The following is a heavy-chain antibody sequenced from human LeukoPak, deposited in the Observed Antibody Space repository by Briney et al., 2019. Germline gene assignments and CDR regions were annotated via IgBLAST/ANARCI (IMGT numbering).Heavy chain of an antibody. V-gene: IGHV1-2*06. D-gene: IGHD6-13*01. CDR1: GYTFIDYW. CDR3: AKVPPSITAAGNWLGP. CDR2: INPNTGGT. Sequence: ASVKVSCKTSGYTFIDYWIHWVRQAPGQGLEWMGRINPNTGGTDYAQKFQGRVTMTRDTSITTAYMELSRLTSDDTAIYYCAKVPPSITAAGNWLGPWGQGALVTVSS. J-gene: IGHJ5*02.